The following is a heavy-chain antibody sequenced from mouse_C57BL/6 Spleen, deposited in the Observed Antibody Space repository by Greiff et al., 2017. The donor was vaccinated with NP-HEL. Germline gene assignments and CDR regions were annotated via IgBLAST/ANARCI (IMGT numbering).Heavy chain of an antibody. CDR1: GYTFTSYW. D-gene: IGHD2-4*01. V-gene: IGHV1-61*01. CDR3: ARSGGYDYDAGFAY. J-gene: IGHJ3*01. Sequence: QVQLQQPGAELVRPGSSVKLSCKASGYTFTSYWMDWVKQRPGQGLEWIGNIYPSDSETHYNQKFKDKATLTVDKSSSTAYMQLSSLTSEDSAVYYRARSGGYDYDAGFAYWGQGTLVTVSA. CDR2: IYPSDSET.